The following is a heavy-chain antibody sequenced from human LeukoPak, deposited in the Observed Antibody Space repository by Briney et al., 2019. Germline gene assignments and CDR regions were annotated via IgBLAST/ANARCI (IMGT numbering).Heavy chain of an antibody. Sequence: ASVKVSCKASGYTFTSYGISWVRQAPGQGLGWMGWISAYNGNTNYAQKLQGRVTMTTDTSTSTAYMELRSLRSDDTAVYYCARDGVVVVPAAITHYYYYMDVWGKGTTVTVSS. J-gene: IGHJ6*03. CDR2: ISAYNGNT. CDR3: ARDGVVVVPAAITHYYYYMDV. D-gene: IGHD2-2*01. CDR1: GYTFTSYG. V-gene: IGHV1-18*01.